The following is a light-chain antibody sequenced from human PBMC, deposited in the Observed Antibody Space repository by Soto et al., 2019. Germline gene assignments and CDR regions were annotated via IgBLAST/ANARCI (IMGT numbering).Light chain of an antibody. Sequence: DVQMTQSPATLSASIGDRVTITCRAGQNIKGWLAWYRQKPGKAPNLLIYGASTLESGVPSRFSGSGYGTEFTLIISSLQPDDSGTYYCQQYISTRTFGQGTKVEVK. CDR3: QQYISTRT. CDR1: QNIKGW. CDR2: GAS. J-gene: IGKJ1*01. V-gene: IGKV1-5*03.